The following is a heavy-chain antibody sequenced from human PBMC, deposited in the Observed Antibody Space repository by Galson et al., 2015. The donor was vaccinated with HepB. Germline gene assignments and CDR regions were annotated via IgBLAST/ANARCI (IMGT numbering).Heavy chain of an antibody. D-gene: IGHD6-6*01. CDR2: ISSSSGTI. V-gene: IGHV3-48*01. Sequence: SLRLSCAASGFTFSSYSMNWVRQAPGKGLEWVSYISSSSGTIYYADSVKGRFTISRDNAKNSLYLQMNSLRAEDTAVYYCARGRSIAARQDVWGKGTTVTVSS. J-gene: IGHJ6*04. CDR1: GFTFSSYS. CDR3: ARGRSIAARQDV.